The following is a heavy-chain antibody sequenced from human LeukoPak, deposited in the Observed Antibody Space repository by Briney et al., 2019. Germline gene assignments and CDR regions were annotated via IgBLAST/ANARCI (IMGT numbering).Heavy chain of an antibody. Sequence: SETLSLTCTVSGGSISSSSYYWGWIRQPPGKGLEWIGSIYYSGSTYYNPSLKSRVTISVDTSKNQFSLKLSSVTAADTAVYYCARLGCSSTSRYFPYYFDYWGQGTLVTVSS. J-gene: IGHJ4*02. D-gene: IGHD2-2*01. CDR2: IYYSGST. CDR1: GGSISSSSYY. V-gene: IGHV4-39*01. CDR3: ARLGCSSTSRYFPYYFDY.